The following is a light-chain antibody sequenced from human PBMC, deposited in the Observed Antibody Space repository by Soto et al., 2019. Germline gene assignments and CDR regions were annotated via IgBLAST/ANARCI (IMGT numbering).Light chain of an antibody. Sequence: DIQMTQSPSRLSASVGDRVTITCRASQSIAYWLAWYQQKPGKAPNLLIYAASTLDTGVPSRFSGSGYGTEFTLTIASLQPDDSATYYCQQYNGFSKTFGRGTKVDIK. CDR2: AAS. J-gene: IGKJ1*01. CDR3: QQYNGFSKT. CDR1: QSIAYW. V-gene: IGKV1-5*01.